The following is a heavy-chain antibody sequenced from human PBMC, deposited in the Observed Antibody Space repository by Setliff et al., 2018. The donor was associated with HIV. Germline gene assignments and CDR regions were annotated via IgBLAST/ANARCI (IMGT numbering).Heavy chain of an antibody. Sequence: KPSETLSLTCTVSGQSISDGYYWGWIRQPPGKGLEWIGSVYHSGKTYYNPSLKSRVTMSADTSKNQISLMLRSMTAADTAVYYCAKHDFGEGSCFDPWGQGSLVTVSS. D-gene: IGHD3-16*01. CDR1: GQSISDGYY. V-gene: IGHV4-38-2*02. CDR2: VYHSGKT. CDR3: AKHDFGEGSCFDP. J-gene: IGHJ5*02.